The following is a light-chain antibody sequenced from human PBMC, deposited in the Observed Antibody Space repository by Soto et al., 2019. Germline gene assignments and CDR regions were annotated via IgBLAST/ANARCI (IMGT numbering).Light chain of an antibody. V-gene: IGLV2-14*01. J-gene: IGLJ1*01. Sequence: SALTQPASVSGSPGQSITISCTGTSGDIGSYNRVSWYQQHPGKASKLIIYEVTDRPTGVSNRFSGSKPGNAASLTISGRQDEDEAEYFCSSYTNINTRACDVGSGTKVTVL. CDR2: EVT. CDR3: SSYTNINTRACD. CDR1: SGDIGSYNR.